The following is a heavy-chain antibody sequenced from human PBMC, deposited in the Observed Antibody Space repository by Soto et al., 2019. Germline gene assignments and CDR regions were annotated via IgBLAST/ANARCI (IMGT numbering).Heavy chain of an antibody. CDR1: GGSFSGYY. CDR3: ARRGGSNQLLGSFDY. Sequence: PSETLSLTCAVYGGSFSGYYWSWIRQPPGKGLEWIGEINHSGSTNYNPSLKSRVTISVDTSKNQFSLKLSSVTAADTAVYYCARRGGSNQLLGSFDYWGQGTLVTVSS. J-gene: IGHJ4*02. D-gene: IGHD2-2*01. V-gene: IGHV4-34*01. CDR2: INHSGST.